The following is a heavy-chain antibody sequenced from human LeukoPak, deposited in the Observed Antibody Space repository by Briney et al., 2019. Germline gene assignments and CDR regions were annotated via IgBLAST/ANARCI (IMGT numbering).Heavy chain of an antibody. CDR1: GFTFSSYS. Sequence: GGSLRLSRAASGFTFSSYSMNWVRQAPGKGLEWVSYISSSSSTIYYADSVKGRFTISRDNAKNSLYLQMNSLRAEDTAVYYCARATVTLYYYYYYMDVWGKGTTVTVSS. CDR2: ISSSSSTI. D-gene: IGHD4-11*01. J-gene: IGHJ6*03. CDR3: ARATVTLYYYYYYMDV. V-gene: IGHV3-48*01.